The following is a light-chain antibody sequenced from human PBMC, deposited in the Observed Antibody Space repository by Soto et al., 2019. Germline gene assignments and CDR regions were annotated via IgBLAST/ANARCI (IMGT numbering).Light chain of an antibody. CDR1: QSVSSS. J-gene: IGKJ5*01. CDR3: QQYNNWPIT. Sequence: EIVMTQSPATLSLSPGERATLSCRASQSVSSSLAWYQQKPGQAPRLLIYGASTGATGIPARFSGSGSVTEFNLTISSLQSEDFAVYYCQQYNNWPITFGQGTRLEIK. V-gene: IGKV3-15*01. CDR2: GAS.